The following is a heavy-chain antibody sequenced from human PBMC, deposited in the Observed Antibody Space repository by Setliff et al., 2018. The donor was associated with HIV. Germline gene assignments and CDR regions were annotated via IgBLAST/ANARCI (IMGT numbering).Heavy chain of an antibody. CDR3: TKNLYRSPWSPLDY. J-gene: IGHJ4*02. V-gene: IGHV1-46*01. D-gene: IGHD6-19*01. CDR1: GYTFTSYY. CDR2: INPSGYST. Sequence: ASVKVSCKASGYTFTSYYIHWVRQAPGQGLEWMGIINPSGYSTTYAQKFQGRVTMTGDTSTSTVYMDQSSLRAEDTAVYYCTKNLYRSPWSPLDYWGQGTLVTVSS.